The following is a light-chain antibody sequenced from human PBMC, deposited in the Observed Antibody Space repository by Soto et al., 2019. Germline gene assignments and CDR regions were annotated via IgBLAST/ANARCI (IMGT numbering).Light chain of an antibody. CDR3: LQDNNYPWT. V-gene: IGKV1-6*01. CDR1: QGIRND. J-gene: IGKJ1*01. CDR2: AAS. Sequence: AIQMTQSPSSLSASVGDRVTITCRASQGIRNDLGWFQQKPGKAPNLLIYAASSLQSGVPSRFSGSGSGTDFSLTISSLQPEDFATYYCLQDNNYPWTFGQGTKVEVK.